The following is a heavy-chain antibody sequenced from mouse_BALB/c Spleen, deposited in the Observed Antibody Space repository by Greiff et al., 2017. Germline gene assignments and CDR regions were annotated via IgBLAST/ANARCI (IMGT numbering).Heavy chain of an antibody. CDR3: ASNDGDYDDAMDY. CDR1: VYAFTNYL. V-gene: IGHV1-54*01. J-gene: IGHJ4*01. D-gene: IGHD2-13*01. Sequence: QVQLQQSGAELVRPGTSVKVSCKASVYAFTNYLIEWVKQRPGQGLEWIGVIIPGSGGTNYNEKFKGKATLTADKSSSTAYMQLSSLTSDDSAVYYCASNDGDYDDAMDYWGQGTSVTVSA. CDR2: IIPGSGGT.